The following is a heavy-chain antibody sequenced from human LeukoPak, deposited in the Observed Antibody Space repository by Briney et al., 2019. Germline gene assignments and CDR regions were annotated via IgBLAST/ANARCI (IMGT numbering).Heavy chain of an antibody. CDR1: GFTFSSYA. Sequence: GGSLRLSCAASGFTFSSYAMHWVRQAPGKGLEWVAVISYDGSNKYYADSVKGRFTISRDNSKNTLYLQMNSLRAEDTAVYYCARDKRYSSSWYGLYNWFDPWGQRTLVTLSS. D-gene: IGHD6-13*01. CDR2: ISYDGSNK. CDR3: ARDKRYSSSWYGLYNWFDP. V-gene: IGHV3-30*01. J-gene: IGHJ5*02.